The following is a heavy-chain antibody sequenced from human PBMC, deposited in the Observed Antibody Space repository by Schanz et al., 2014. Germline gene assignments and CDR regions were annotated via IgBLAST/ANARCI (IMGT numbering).Heavy chain of an antibody. J-gene: IGHJ4*02. V-gene: IGHV3-23*01. CDR1: GFSFGNYG. CDR3: ARDHTTESYYSAGPPIDY. CDR2: FDAHDGRA. D-gene: IGHD1-26*01. Sequence: EVQLLESGGGLVQPGGSLRLSCEASGFSFGNYGMSWVRQAPGKGLEWVSGFDAHDGRAYYADSAKGRFTISRDNSKSTLYLQMNSLRAEDTAVYYCARDHTTESYYSAGPPIDYWGQGTLVTVSS.